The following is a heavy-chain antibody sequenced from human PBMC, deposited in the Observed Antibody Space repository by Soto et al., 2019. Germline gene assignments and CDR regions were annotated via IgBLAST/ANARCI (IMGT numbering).Heavy chain of an antibody. J-gene: IGHJ6*02. Sequence: SVKVSCKASGSGFISSGIQWVRQAHGQRLEWIGWIVVASGQTNYAQNFRGRVAITRDTSTATAYIELTGLTSDDTAVYFCSADRPDIGVGWWVWGQGTTVTVSS. CDR3: SADRPDIGVGWWV. CDR1: GSGFISSG. CDR2: IVVASGQT. V-gene: IGHV1-58*02. D-gene: IGHD2-15*01.